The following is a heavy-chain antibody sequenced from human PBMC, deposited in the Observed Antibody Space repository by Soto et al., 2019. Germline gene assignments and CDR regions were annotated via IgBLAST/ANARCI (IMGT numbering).Heavy chain of an antibody. CDR1: GFTFSVYY. CDR2: ISGSGSTT. CDR3: AKIVVPAAPDAFDI. Sequence: PGGSMRLSCAASGFTFSVYYMSWIRQATGKGLEWVSSISGSGSTTYYADSVKGRFTISRDNSKNTLYLQMNSLRAEDTAVYYCAKIVVPAAPDAFDIWGQGTMVTVSS. V-gene: IGHV3-23*01. J-gene: IGHJ3*02. D-gene: IGHD2-2*01.